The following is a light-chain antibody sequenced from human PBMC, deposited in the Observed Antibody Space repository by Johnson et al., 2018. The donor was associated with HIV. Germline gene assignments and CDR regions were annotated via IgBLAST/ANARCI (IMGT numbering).Light chain of an antibody. V-gene: IGLV1-51*02. CDR3: GTWDSSLSAGV. CDR2: ENY. J-gene: IGLJ1*01. CDR1: SSNIGNNY. Sequence: QSVLTQPPSVSAAPGQKVTISCSGSSSNIGNNYVSWYQQLPGTAPKLLIYENYKRPSGIPDRFSGSKSGTSATLGITGLQTGDEADYYCGTWDSSLSAGVVGTGTKVTVL.